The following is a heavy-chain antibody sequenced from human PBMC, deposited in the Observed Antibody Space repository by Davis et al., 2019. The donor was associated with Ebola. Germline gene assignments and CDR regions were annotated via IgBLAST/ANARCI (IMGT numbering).Heavy chain of an antibody. CDR1: GYTFTSYA. V-gene: IGHV1-3*01. D-gene: IGHD3-9*01. Sequence: ASVKVSCRASGYTFTSYAMHWVRQAPGQRLEWMGWINAGNGNTKYSQKFQGRVTITRDTSASTAYMELSSLRSEDTAVYYCAREDYDILTGAFDYWGQGTLVTVSS. CDR3: AREDYDILTGAFDY. CDR2: INAGNGNT. J-gene: IGHJ4*02.